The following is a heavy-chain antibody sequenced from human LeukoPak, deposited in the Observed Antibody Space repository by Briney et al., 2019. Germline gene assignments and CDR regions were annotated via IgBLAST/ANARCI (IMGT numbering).Heavy chain of an antibody. Sequence: GGSLRLSCAASGFTFSSYAMSWVRQAPGKGLEWVSAISGSGGSTYYANSVKGRFTISRDNSKNTLYLQMNSLRAEDTAVYYCAKDIRRVTCCGGDCSDAFDIWGQGTMVTVSS. CDR2: ISGSGGST. CDR3: AKDIRRVTCCGGDCSDAFDI. J-gene: IGHJ3*02. V-gene: IGHV3-23*01. D-gene: IGHD2-21*02. CDR1: GFTFSSYA.